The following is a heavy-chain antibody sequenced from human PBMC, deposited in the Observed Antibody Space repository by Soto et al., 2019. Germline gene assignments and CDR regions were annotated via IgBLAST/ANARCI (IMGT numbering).Heavy chain of an antibody. D-gene: IGHD4-4*01. Sequence: QVPLVQSGAEVKEPGASVKVSCKASGSTFTNYGFIWVRQAPGQGLEWMGWVNAYTGDTNYAQQLQGRVTMTTDTSTSTAYMELRSLRSDDTAVYYCARGGYINYVDYWGQGTLVTVSS. J-gene: IGHJ4*02. V-gene: IGHV1-18*01. CDR1: GSTFTNYG. CDR3: ARGGYINYVDY. CDR2: VNAYTGDT.